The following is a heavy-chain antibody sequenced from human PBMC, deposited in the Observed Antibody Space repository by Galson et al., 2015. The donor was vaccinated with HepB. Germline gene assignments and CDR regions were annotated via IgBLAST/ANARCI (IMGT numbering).Heavy chain of an antibody. D-gene: IGHD2-15*01. Sequence: SVKVSCKASGYTFTSNGISWVRQAPGHGLEWMGWISANTGNTNYAQKFQGRVTLTRETSTRSAHMELRSLRIDDTGVYYCARDRLHSLDYWGPGSLVTVSS. V-gene: IGHV1-18*01. CDR1: GYTFTSNG. CDR2: ISANTGNT. CDR3: ARDRLHSLDY. J-gene: IGHJ4*02.